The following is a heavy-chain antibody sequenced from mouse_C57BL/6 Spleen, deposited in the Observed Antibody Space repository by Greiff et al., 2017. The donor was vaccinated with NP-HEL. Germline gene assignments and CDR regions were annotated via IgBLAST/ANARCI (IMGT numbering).Heavy chain of an antibody. Sequence: VQLQQSGPELVKPGASVKISCKASGYTFTDYYMNWVKQSHGKSLEWIGDINPNNGGTSYNQKFKGKATLTVDKSSSTAYMELRSLTSEDSAVYYCARRGLLLRSYFDYWGQGTTLTVSS. CDR2: INPNNGGT. CDR1: GYTFTDYY. CDR3: ARRGLLLRSYFDY. V-gene: IGHV1-26*01. D-gene: IGHD1-1*01. J-gene: IGHJ2*01.